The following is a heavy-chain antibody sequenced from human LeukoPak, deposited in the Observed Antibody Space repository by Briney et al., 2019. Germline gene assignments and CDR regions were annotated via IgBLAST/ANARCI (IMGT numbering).Heavy chain of an antibody. CDR1: GFTFHNYG. D-gene: IGHD2-21*01. J-gene: IGHJ4*02. CDR2: IKSKTDGGTT. Sequence: GTSLRLSCAASGFTFHNYGMHWVRQAPGKGLEWVGRIKSKTDGGTTDYAAPVKGRFTISRDDSKNTLYLQMNSLKTEDTAVYYCTTDSCGGDCYLFDYWGQGTLVTVSS. CDR3: TTDSCGGDCYLFDY. V-gene: IGHV3-15*01.